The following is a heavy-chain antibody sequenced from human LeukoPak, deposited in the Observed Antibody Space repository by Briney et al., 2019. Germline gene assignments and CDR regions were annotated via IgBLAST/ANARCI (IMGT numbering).Heavy chain of an antibody. V-gene: IGHV1-2*02. D-gene: IGHD2-15*01. CDR1: GYTFTVYY. Sequence: ASVKVSRTASGYTFTVYYMHWVRQAPGQGLEWMGWINPNSGGTNYAQKFHGRVTMTRATSISTDYMELSMLRSDDTAVYYCARGAGYCSGGSCYFYYFDYWGQGTLVTVSS. CDR2: INPNSGGT. CDR3: ARGAGYCSGGSCYFYYFDY. J-gene: IGHJ4*02.